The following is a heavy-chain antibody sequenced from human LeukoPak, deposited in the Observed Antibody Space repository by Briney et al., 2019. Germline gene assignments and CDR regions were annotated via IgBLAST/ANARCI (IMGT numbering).Heavy chain of an antibody. CDR1: GFTFSNAW. V-gene: IGHV3-15*01. Sequence: PGGSLRLSCADCGFTFSNAWMSWVRQAPGKGLEWAVHIKTKTDGGTTDYAAPVIGRFTISRDDSKNTLYLQMNSLKTEDTAVYYCTTRYCTNGVCPVWGKGTMVTVSS. CDR2: IKTKTDGGTT. CDR3: TTRYCTNGVCPV. J-gene: IGHJ6*04. D-gene: IGHD2-8*01.